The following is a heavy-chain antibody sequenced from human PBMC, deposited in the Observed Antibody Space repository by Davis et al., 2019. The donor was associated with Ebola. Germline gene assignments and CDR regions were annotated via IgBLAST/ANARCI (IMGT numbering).Heavy chain of an antibody. Sequence: MPSETLSLTCTVSGGSISSGDYYWSWVRQPPGKGLEWIGEITHGGNTNYSPSLKSRVTMSTDTSKNQFSLKLSSVTAADTGVYYCARAVPATAIPQYFDYWGQGTLVTVSS. CDR3: ARAVPATAIPQYFDY. V-gene: IGHV4-39*01. J-gene: IGHJ4*02. CDR1: GGSISSGDYY. D-gene: IGHD2-2*02. CDR2: ITHGGNT.